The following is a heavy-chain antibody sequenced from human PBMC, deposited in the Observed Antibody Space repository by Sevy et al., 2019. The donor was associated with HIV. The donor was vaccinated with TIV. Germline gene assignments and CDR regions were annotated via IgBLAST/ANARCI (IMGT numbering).Heavy chain of an antibody. CDR2: IKKDGSQK. Sequence: EGSLRLSCTDSGLTFSNYWMHWVRQAPGKGLEWVASIKKDGSQKDYVDSVKGRFIISRDNAKSSVYLQMNSLRDEDAAVYYCFGRTNWGRGTLVTVSS. V-gene: IGHV3-7*03. D-gene: IGHD3-16*01. J-gene: IGHJ4*02. CDR3: FGRTN. CDR1: GLTFSNYW.